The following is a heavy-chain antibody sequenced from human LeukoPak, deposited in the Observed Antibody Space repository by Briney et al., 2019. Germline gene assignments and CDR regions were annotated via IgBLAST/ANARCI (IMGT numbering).Heavy chain of an antibody. J-gene: IGHJ4*02. CDR3: ARCPYYYDSSGYRQDFDY. V-gene: IGHV1-46*01. D-gene: IGHD3-22*01. CDR1: GYTFTGYY. CDR2: INPSGGSS. Sequence: GASVKVSCKASGYTFTGYYMHWVRQAPGQGLEWMGIINPSGGSSSYAQKFQGRVTMTRDTSTSTVYMELSSLRSEDTAVYYCARCPYYYDSSGYRQDFDYWGQGTLVTVSS.